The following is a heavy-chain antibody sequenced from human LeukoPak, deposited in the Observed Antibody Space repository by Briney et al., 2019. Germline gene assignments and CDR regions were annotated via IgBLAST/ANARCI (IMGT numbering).Heavy chain of an antibody. D-gene: IGHD3-9*01. CDR2: ISYSSGHR. Sequence: GGSLRLSCAASGFSFSTSGMNWIRQAPGKGLEWVSYISYSSGHRYYAAPVKRRFTISRDNAKNSLHLEMKSLRVEHRAVYYCAKLRYFDWLPSYYFDYWGQGTLVTVSS. J-gene: IGHJ4*02. CDR1: GFSFSTSG. V-gene: IGHV3-21*05. CDR3: AKLRYFDWLPSYYFDY.